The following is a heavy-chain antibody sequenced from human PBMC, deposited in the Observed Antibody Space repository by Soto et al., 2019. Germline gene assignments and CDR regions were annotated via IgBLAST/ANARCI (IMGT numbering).Heavy chain of an antibody. CDR2: ITGSGDLT. Sequence: GSLRLSCSAPGAPFSSYTFHWVRPAPGKGLEWVSCITGSGDLTHYAESVQGRFTISRDQSRNMLYLQMNSLRAEDTAVYYCARSSTYYDFWSGPTLYGMDVWGQGTTVTVSS. CDR1: GAPFSSYT. D-gene: IGHD3-3*01. V-gene: IGHV3-23*01. CDR3: ARSSTYYDFWSGPTLYGMDV. J-gene: IGHJ6*02.